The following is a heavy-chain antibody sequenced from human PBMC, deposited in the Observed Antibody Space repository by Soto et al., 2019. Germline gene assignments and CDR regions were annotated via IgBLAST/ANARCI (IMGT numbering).Heavy chain of an antibody. CDR1: GGSISSGGYS. D-gene: IGHD3-10*01. V-gene: IGHV4-30-2*01. CDR2: IYHSGST. Sequence: SETLSLTCAVSGGSISSGGYSWSWIRQPPGKGLEWIGYIYHSGSTYYNPSLKSRVTISVDRSKNQFSLKLSSVTAADTAVYYCARRTGGLGSYFDYWGQGTLVTVSS. CDR3: ARRTGGLGSYFDY. J-gene: IGHJ4*02.